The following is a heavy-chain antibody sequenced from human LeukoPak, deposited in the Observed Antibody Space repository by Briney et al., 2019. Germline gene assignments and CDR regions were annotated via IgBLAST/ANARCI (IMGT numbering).Heavy chain of an antibody. CDR1: GGSFSGYY. CDR3: ARGRSSSWYGSWFDP. CDR2: INHSGST. V-gene: IGHV4-34*01. Sequence: PSETLSLTCAVYGGSFSGYYWSWIRQPPGKGLEWIGEINHSGSTNYNPSLKSRVTISVDTSENQFSLKLSSVTAADTAVYYCARGRSSSWYGSWFDPWGQGTLVTVSS. D-gene: IGHD6-13*01. J-gene: IGHJ5*02.